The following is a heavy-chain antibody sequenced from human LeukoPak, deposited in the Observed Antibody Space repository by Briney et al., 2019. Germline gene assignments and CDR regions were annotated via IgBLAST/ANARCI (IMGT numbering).Heavy chain of an antibody. D-gene: IGHD6-13*01. CDR2: IYYSGST. J-gene: IGHJ3*02. CDR3: ARGVVKNPYSSSWYGAFDI. CDR1: GGSISSYY. V-gene: IGHV4-59*01. Sequence: SETLSLTCTVSGGSISSYYWSWIRQPPGKGLEWIGYIYYSGSTNYNPSLKSRVTISVDTSKNQFSLKLSSVTAADTAVYYCARGVVKNPYSSSWYGAFDIWGQGTMVTVSS.